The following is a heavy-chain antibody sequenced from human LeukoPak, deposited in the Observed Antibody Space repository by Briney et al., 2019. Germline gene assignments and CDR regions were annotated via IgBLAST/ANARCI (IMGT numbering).Heavy chain of an antibody. CDR2: ISSSSSYI. J-gene: IGHJ3*02. D-gene: IGHD1-26*01. Sequence: GGSLRLSCAASGFTFSGYSMNWVRQAPGKGLEWVSSISSSSSYIHSADSVRGRFTISRDNAKNSLFLQMNSLRAEDTAVYYCARDEWGDAFDIWGQGTMVTVFS. V-gene: IGHV3-21*01. CDR1: GFTFSGYS. CDR3: ARDEWGDAFDI.